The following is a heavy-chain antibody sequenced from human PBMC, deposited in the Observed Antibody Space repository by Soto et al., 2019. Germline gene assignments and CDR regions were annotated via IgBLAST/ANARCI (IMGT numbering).Heavy chain of an antibody. CDR2: INHSGST. J-gene: IGHJ4*01. D-gene: IGHD2-8*02. CDR3: AGDKITGRFDY. CDR1: GGSFSGYY. V-gene: IGHV4-34*01. Sequence: QVQLQQWGAGLLKPSETLSLTCAVYGGSFSGYYWPWIRQPPGTGVEWMGEINHSGSTNYDPSLRRRVTRSVDTSKKQFALKLTSVAAADAAVYYCAGDKITGRFDYWGHGTLVTVSS.